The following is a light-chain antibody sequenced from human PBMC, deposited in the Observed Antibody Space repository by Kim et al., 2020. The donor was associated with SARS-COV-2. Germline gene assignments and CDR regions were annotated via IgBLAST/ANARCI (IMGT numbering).Light chain of an antibody. Sequence: EIVLTQSPGTLSLSPGERATLSCRASQSVSSSYLAWYQQKPGQAPRLLIYGASSRATGIPDRFSGSGSGTDFTLTISRLEPEDFAVYYCQQYGSSLWGWTFGQGTKVDIK. CDR2: GAS. V-gene: IGKV3-20*01. CDR3: QQYGSSLWGWT. CDR1: QSVSSSY. J-gene: IGKJ1*01.